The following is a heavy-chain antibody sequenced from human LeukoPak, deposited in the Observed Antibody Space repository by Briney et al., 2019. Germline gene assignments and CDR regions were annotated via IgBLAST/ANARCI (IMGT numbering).Heavy chain of an antibody. CDR1: GFTFSSYG. CDR2: ISYDGSNK. Sequence: GGSLRLSCAASGFTFSSYGMHWVRQAPGKGLEWVAVISYDGSNKYYADSVEGRFTISRDNSKSTLYLQMNSLRAEDTAVYYCAKDPHIAAAGTKDYYFDYWGQGTLVTVSS. D-gene: IGHD6-13*01. J-gene: IGHJ4*02. V-gene: IGHV3-30*18. CDR3: AKDPHIAAAGTKDYYFDY.